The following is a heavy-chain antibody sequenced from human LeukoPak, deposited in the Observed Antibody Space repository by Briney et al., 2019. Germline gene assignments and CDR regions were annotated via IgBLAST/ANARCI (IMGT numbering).Heavy chain of an antibody. V-gene: IGHV4-4*07. J-gene: IGHJ4*02. D-gene: IGHD1-20*01. CDR1: GGSTSGYY. CDR2: IYSSGST. Sequence: PSETLSLTCTVSGGSTSGYYWSWIRQPAGQGLEWIGRIYSSGSTSYNPSLKSRVTMSVDTSKNQFSLKLSSVTAADTAVYYCARVRGNWYFDYWGQGILVAVSS. CDR3: ARVRGNWYFDY.